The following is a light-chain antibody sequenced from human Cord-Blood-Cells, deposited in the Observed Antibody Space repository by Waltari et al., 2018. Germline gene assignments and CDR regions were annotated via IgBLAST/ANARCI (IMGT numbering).Light chain of an antibody. CDR3: CSYAGSSTVYV. J-gene: IGLJ1*01. Sequence: QSALTQPASVSGSPGQSITISCTGTSSDVGSYNLVSWYQQHPGKAPKLMIYEGSKRPSGVSNRFSGSKSGNTASLTSSGLQAEDEADYYCCSYAGSSTVYVFGTGTKVTVL. V-gene: IGLV2-23*01. CDR1: SSDVGSYNL. CDR2: EGS.